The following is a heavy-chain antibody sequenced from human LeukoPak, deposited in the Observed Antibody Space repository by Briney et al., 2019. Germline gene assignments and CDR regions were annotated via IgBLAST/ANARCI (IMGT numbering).Heavy chain of an antibody. CDR2: LYSDNT. V-gene: IGHV3-53*01. CDR3: ARRAGAYSHPYDY. J-gene: IGHJ4*02. CDR1: GFTVSCNS. D-gene: IGHD4/OR15-4a*01. Sequence: GGTLRLSCSVSGFTVSCNSMSWVRQAPGKGLGWVSFLYSDNTHYSDSVKGRFTISRDNSKNTLYLQMNSLRAEDTAVYYCARRAGAYSHPYDYWGQGTLVTVSS.